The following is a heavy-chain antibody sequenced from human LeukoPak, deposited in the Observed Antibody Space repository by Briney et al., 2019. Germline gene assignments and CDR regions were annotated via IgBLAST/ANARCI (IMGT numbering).Heavy chain of an antibody. J-gene: IGHJ6*04. CDR2: ISSSGSTI. V-gene: IGHV3-48*03. D-gene: IGHD4-17*01. Sequence: XXPGXXLEWVSYISSSGSTIYYADSVKGRFTISRDNAKNSLDLQMNSLRAEDTAVYFCAPPPVGIDVWGRGTSVTVSS. CDR3: APPPVGIDV.